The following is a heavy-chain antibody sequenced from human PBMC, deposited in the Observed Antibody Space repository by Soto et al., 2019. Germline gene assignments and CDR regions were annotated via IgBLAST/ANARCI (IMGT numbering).Heavy chain of an antibody. V-gene: IGHV3-30*18. CDR1: GFTFRSYG. CDR3: AKDYSSSTTWYFDY. CDR2: ISYDGSNK. D-gene: IGHD6-6*01. Sequence: PGGSLRLSCAGSGFTFRSYGMHWVRQAPGKGLEWVAVISYDGSNKYYADSVKGRFTISRDNSKNTLYLQMNSLRAEDTAVYYCAKDYSSSTTWYFDYWGQGTLVTVSS. J-gene: IGHJ4*02.